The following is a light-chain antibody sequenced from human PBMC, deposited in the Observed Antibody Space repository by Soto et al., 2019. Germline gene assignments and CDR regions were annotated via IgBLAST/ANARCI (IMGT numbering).Light chain of an antibody. V-gene: IGLV6-57*01. Sequence: NFMLTQSHSVSASPGKTVTISCTRSSGSIATNYVQWYQQRPGSSPTTVIYEDNQRPSGVPDRFSGSIDSSSNSASLTISGLKTEDEADYYCQSYDSSNHWVFGGGTKLTVL. J-gene: IGLJ3*02. CDR2: EDN. CDR1: SGSIATNY. CDR3: QSYDSSNHWV.